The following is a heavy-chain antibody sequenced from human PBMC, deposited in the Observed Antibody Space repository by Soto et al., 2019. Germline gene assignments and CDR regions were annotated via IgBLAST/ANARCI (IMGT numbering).Heavy chain of an antibody. V-gene: IGHV4-39*01. D-gene: IGHD4-17*01. Sequence: SETLSLTCTVSGGSISSDSYRWGWIRQPPGKGLEWIGNFYHSGSTHYNPSLVSRLTFSVDTSKNQFSLKLSSVTAADTALYYCVRHARHGDYGDYLEYFHSWGQGTLVTVSS. CDR2: FYHSGST. J-gene: IGHJ1*01. CDR1: GGSISSDSYR. CDR3: VRHARHGDYGDYLEYFHS.